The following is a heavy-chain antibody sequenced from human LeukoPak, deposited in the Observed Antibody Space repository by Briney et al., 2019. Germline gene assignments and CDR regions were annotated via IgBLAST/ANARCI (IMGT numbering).Heavy chain of an antibody. Sequence: PGGSLRLSCAASGFTFSSYSMNWVRQAPGKGLEWVSFISSSSGYIYYADSVKGRFTISRDNAKNSLYVQMNSLRAEDTAVYYCARGEYGSGNYHIDYWGQGTLVTVSS. V-gene: IGHV3-21*01. D-gene: IGHD3-10*01. J-gene: IGHJ4*02. CDR1: GFTFSSYS. CDR3: ARGEYGSGNYHIDY. CDR2: ISSSSGYI.